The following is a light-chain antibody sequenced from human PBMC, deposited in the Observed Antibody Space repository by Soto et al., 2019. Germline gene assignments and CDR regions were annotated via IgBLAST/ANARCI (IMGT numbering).Light chain of an antibody. CDR1: SSDVGGYNY. Sequence: QSALTQPASVSRSPGQSITFSCTGTSSDVGGYNYVSWYQQHPGKAPKLMIYDVSNRPSGVSNRFSGSKSGNTASLTISGLQAEDEADYYCSSYTSSSTWVFGGGTKVTVL. CDR3: SSYTSSSTWV. J-gene: IGLJ3*02. V-gene: IGLV2-14*01. CDR2: DVS.